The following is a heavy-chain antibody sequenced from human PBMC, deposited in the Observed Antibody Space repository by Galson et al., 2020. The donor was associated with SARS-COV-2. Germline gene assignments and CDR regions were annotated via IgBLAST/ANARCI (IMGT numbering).Heavy chain of an antibody. CDR2: LSDTGGNT. CDR3: AKGLSGFYQERRYDY. V-gene: IGHV3-23*01. Sequence: GGSLRLSCAGSGLNFNMFGMSWVRQAPGKGLEWVSALSDTGGNTYYADSAKGRFTISRDNSENMLYLQLNSLRVEDTATYYCAKGLSGFYQERRYDYWGQGTPVTVSS. J-gene: IGHJ4*02. CDR1: GLNFNMFG. D-gene: IGHD6-19*01.